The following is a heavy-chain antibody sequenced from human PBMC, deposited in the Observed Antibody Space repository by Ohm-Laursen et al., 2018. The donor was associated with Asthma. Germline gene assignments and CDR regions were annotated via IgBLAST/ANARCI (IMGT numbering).Heavy chain of an antibody. J-gene: IGHJ6*02. D-gene: IGHD1-26*01. Sequence: GESLKISCKGSGYSFTSYWISWVRQMPGKGLEWMGRIDPSDSYTNYSPSFQGHVTISADKSISTAYLQWSSLKASDTAMYYCARHGGSGSYPGSDYGMDVWGQGTTVTVSS. CDR1: GYSFTSYW. CDR2: IDPSDSYT. CDR3: ARHGGSGSYPGSDYGMDV. V-gene: IGHV5-10-1*01.